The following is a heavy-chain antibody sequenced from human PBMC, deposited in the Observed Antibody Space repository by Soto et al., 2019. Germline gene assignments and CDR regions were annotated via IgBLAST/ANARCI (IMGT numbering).Heavy chain of an antibody. CDR3: ARDLVYCSSTRCSAFDI. CDR2: IIPILGIA. V-gene: IGHV1-69*08. J-gene: IGHJ3*02. D-gene: IGHD2-2*01. Sequence: QVQLVQSGAEVKKPGSSVKVSCKASGGTFSSYTISWVRQAPGQGLEWMGRIIPILGIANYAQKFQGRVTITADKSTSTGYMELSSLRSEDTAVYYCARDLVYCSSTRCSAFDIWCPGTMVTVSS. CDR1: GGTFSSYT.